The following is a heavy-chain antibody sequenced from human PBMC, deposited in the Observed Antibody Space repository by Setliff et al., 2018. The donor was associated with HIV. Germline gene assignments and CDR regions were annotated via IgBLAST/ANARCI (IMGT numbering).Heavy chain of an antibody. Sequence: SETLSLTCTVSGDSISSGNYYWGWVRQSPGKGLEWIGSISYSGSTYYNPSFKSRITMSVDTSTNQFSLNLSSLTAADTAVYYCARDVHWSGPYYYSYYYMDVWGTGTTVTVSS. D-gene: IGHD3-3*01. CDR3: ARDVHWSGPYYYSYYYMDV. J-gene: IGHJ6*03. CDR2: ISYSGST. V-gene: IGHV4-39*02. CDR1: GDSISSGNYY.